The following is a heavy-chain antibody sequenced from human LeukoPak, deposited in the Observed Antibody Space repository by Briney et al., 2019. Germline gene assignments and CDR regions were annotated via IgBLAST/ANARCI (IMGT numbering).Heavy chain of an antibody. CDR1: GYTFTGSY. J-gene: IGHJ4*02. CDR3: ANEHGG. CDR2: ISPASGAT. V-gene: IGHV1-2*02. Sequence: GASVRDSCKASGYTFTGSYMHWVRQAPGQGFEWIGWISPASGATKYAQNFQGRVTLTTDTSITTAYMELSSLTSDDTASYYCANEHGGWGQGTPVTVSS. D-gene: IGHD3-16*01.